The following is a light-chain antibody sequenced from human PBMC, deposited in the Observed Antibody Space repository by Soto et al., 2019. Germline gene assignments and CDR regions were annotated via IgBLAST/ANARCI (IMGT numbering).Light chain of an antibody. CDR2: SDN. J-gene: IGLJ2*01. Sequence: QSVLTQPPSASGTPGQRVTISCSGSSSNIGTNTVIWYQQLPGAAPKLLIYSDNQRSSGVPDRFSGSKSGTSASLAISGLQSEDEADYFCAAWDVSLVVFGGGTQRTVL. CDR3: AAWDVSLVV. CDR1: SSNIGTNT. V-gene: IGLV1-44*01.